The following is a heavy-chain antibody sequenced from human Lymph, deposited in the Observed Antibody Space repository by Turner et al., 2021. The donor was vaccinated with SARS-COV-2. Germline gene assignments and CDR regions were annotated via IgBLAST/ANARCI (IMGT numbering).Heavy chain of an antibody. J-gene: IGHJ4*02. CDR3: ARMGSSSWYFDY. CDR1: GFTFSYYW. V-gene: IGHV3-7*01. Sequence: EVQLVESECGLVQPGGSLRLYCAASGFTFSYYWMSWVRQAPGKGLEWVANIKQDGSEKYYVDSVKGRFTISRDNAKNSLFLQMNSLRAEDTAVYYCARMGSSSWYFDYWGQGTLVTVSS. CDR2: IKQDGSEK. D-gene: IGHD1-26*01.